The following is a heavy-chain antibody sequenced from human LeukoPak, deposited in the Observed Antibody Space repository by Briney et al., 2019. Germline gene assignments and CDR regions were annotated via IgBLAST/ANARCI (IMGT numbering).Heavy chain of an antibody. D-gene: IGHD7-27*01. CDR1: GGSFSSYY. CDR2: INHSITT. J-gene: IGHJ4*02. V-gene: IGHV4-34*01. CDR3: ARATRRDWGQYYFDY. Sequence: SETLSLTCAVYGGSFSSYYWSWIRQSPGKGLEWIGEINHSITTNFNPSLKSRVTISVDTSKNQFSLKLTSVTAADTAVYYCARATRRDWGQYYFDYWGQGTLVTVSS.